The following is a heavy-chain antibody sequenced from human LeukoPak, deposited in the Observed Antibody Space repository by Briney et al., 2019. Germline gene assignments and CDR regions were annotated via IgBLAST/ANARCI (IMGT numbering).Heavy chain of an antibody. D-gene: IGHD2-15*01. Sequence: PGGSLRLSCAASGFTFSRYWMHWVRQAPGKGPMWVSRISPDGSTTLYADSVMVRFTISRDSAKNTLYLQMNSLRPEDTAVYYCARGNKWSFDSWGQGALVTVSS. J-gene: IGHJ4*02. V-gene: IGHV3-74*03. CDR2: ISPDGSTT. CDR3: ARGNKWSFDS. CDR1: GFTFSRYW.